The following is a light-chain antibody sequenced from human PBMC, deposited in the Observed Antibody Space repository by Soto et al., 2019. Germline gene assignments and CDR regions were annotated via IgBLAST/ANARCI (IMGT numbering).Light chain of an antibody. V-gene: IGKV3-11*01. J-gene: IGKJ1*01. CDR3: QQRSNWPWT. CDR2: SAS. CDR1: QSIATY. Sequence: EIVLTQSPGTLSLSPGERATLSCRASQSIATYLGWYQQKPGQAPRLLIYSASNRANGIPPRFSGSGSGTDFTLTISSLEPEDFAVYYCQQRSNWPWTFGQGTKVDIK.